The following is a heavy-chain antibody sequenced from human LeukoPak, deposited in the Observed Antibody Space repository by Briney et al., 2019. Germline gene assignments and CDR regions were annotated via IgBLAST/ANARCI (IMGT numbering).Heavy chain of an antibody. V-gene: IGHV3-66*01. CDR1: GFTVSSNY. J-gene: IGHJ3*02. CDR3: ARGGVVGAFDI. D-gene: IGHD3-22*01. CDR2: IYSGGST. Sequence: GGSLRLSCAASGFTVSSNYMSCVRQAPGKGLEWVSVIYSGGSTYYADSVKGRFTISRDNSKDTLYLQMNSLRAEDTAVYYCARGGVVGAFDIWGQGTMVTVSS.